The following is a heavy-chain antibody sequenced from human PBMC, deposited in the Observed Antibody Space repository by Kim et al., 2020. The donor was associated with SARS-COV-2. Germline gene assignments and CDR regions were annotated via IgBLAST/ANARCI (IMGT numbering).Heavy chain of an antibody. D-gene: IGHD3-10*01. CDR2: INHSGST. V-gene: IGHV4-34*01. Sequence: SETLSLTCAVYGGSFSGYYWSWIRQPPGKGLEWIGEINHSGSTNYNPSLKSRVTISVYTSKNQFSLKLSSVSAADTAVYYCARDPPLLWFGVVRVPGAFDIWGQGTMVTVSS. CDR3: ARDPPLLWFGVVRVPGAFDI. J-gene: IGHJ3*02. CDR1: GGSFSGYY.